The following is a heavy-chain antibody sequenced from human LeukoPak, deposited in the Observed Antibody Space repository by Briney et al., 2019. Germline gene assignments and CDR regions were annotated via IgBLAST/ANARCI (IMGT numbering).Heavy chain of an antibody. V-gene: IGHV4-61*08. Sequence: SETLSLTCSVSGASITSSGYYWGWIRQPPGKGLEWIGYIYYSGSTNYNPSLKSRVTISVDTSKNQFSLKLSSVTAADTAVYYCARGLGGTTIDYWGQGTLVTVSS. D-gene: IGHD1-7*01. CDR2: IYYSGST. CDR3: ARGLGGTTIDY. CDR1: GASITSSGYY. J-gene: IGHJ4*02.